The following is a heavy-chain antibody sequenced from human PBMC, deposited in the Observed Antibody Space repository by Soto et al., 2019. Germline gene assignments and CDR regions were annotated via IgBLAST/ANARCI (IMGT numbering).Heavy chain of an antibody. CDR3: AKTSSGGWGLKAWQWLGYGYLDY. D-gene: IGHD6-19*01. CDR1: GFTFSSYA. J-gene: IGHJ4*02. V-gene: IGHV3-23*01. CDR2: ISGRGGST. Sequence: EVQLLESGGGLVQPGGSLRLSCAASGFTFSSYAMSWVRQAPGTGLEWVSAISGRGGSTYDADSVKGRFTISRDNSKNTLYLRMNGLRAEDTAVYYGAKTSSGGWGLKAWQWLGYGYLDYWGQGTLVTVSS.